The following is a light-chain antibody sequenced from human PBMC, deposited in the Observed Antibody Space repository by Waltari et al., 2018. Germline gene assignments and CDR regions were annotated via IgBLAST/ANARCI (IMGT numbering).Light chain of an antibody. CDR2: GAS. V-gene: IGKV1-27*01. CDR3: LKYNSAPRT. Sequence: DIQMTQSPSSLSASVGDRVTITCRASQGISNYLAWYQQKPGKVPTLLIYGASTLQSCVPSRFSGRGSGTDYTLTISSLQPEDVATYYCLKYNSAPRTFVQGTKVEIK. CDR1: QGISNY. J-gene: IGKJ1*01.